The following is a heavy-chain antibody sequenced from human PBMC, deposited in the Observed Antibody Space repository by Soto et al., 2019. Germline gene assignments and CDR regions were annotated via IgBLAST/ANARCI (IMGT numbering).Heavy chain of an antibody. Sequence: GGSLRLSCAASGFTFSTYGMSWVRQAPGKGLEWVSAVSGSGAGTYYADSVKGRFTISRDNSKNTMYLQMNSLRAEDTAVYYCAKDLIAAAGTGIRYGMDVWGQATTVTVSS. CDR1: GFTFSTYG. CDR3: AKDLIAAAGTGIRYGMDV. J-gene: IGHJ6*02. V-gene: IGHV3-23*01. D-gene: IGHD6-13*01. CDR2: VSGSGAGT.